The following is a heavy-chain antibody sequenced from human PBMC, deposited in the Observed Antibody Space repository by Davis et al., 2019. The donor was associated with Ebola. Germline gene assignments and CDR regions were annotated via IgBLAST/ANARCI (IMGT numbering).Heavy chain of an antibody. CDR3: ARDRGNWNDFYYYGVDV. J-gene: IGHJ6*02. CDR2: ISGYSGDT. CDR1: GYTFTSYG. Sequence: ASVKVSCKASGYTFTSYGISWVRQAPGQGLEWLGWISGYSGDTKYEQKFQGRVTLATDRSTNTAYMDLRGLTSDDTAVYYCARDRGNWNDFYYYGVDVWGQGTTVTVSS. V-gene: IGHV1-18*01. D-gene: IGHD1-1*01.